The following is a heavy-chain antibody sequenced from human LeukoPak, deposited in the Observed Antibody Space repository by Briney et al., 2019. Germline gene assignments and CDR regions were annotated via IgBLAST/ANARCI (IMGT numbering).Heavy chain of an antibody. CDR1: GFTFNTYW. J-gene: IGHJ3*02. CDR2: INQDGSEK. Sequence: GGSLRLSCAASGFTFNTYWMSWVRQAPGKGLEWVANINQDGSEKYLVDSVKGRFTISRDNAKNSLYLQMNSLRAEDTAVYYCAKDQRIYYYDSSGYYIDAFDIWGQGTMVTVSS. D-gene: IGHD3-22*01. V-gene: IGHV3-7*03. CDR3: AKDQRIYYYDSSGYYIDAFDI.